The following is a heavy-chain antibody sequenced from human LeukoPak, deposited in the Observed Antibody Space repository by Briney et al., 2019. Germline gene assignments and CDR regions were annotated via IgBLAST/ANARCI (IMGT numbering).Heavy chain of an antibody. Sequence: GGSLRLSCAASGFTVSGDYMSWVRQAPGKGLQWVSSISPGSSYIYYEDSVKGRFTISRDDAKNSLYLQMDSLTAGDTAVYYCVRDDSAWLYWGQGALVTVS. CDR3: VRDDSAWLY. J-gene: IGHJ4*02. CDR1: GFTVSGDY. CDR2: ISPGSSYI. V-gene: IGHV3-21*01. D-gene: IGHD2-15*01.